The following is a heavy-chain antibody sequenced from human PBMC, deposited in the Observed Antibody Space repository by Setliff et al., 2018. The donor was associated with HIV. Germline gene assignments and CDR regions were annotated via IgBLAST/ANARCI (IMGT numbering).Heavy chain of an antibody. CDR1: GYTFTGYF. Sequence: EASVKVSCKASGYTFTGYFIHWVRQAPGQGLEWMGRINPNSGGTNYAQKFQGRVTMTRDTSISTAHMELSRLRSDDTAVYYCATKVHCTNGVCLDAFDMWGQGTMVTVSS. CDR2: INPNSGGT. V-gene: IGHV1-2*06. D-gene: IGHD2-8*01. CDR3: ATKVHCTNGVCLDAFDM. J-gene: IGHJ3*02.